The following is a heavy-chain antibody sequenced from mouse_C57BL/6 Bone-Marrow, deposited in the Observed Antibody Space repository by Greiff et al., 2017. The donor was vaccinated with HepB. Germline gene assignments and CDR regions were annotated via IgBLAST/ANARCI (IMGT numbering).Heavy chain of an antibody. Sequence: EVQLQQSGGGLVQPKGSLKLSCAASGFSFNTYAMNWVRQAPGKGLEWVARIRSKSNNYATYYADSVKDRFTISRDDSESMLYLQMNNLKTEDTAMYYCVRQGATGYFDYWGQGTTLTVSS. D-gene: IGHD3-1*01. V-gene: IGHV10-1*01. J-gene: IGHJ2*01. CDR2: IRSKSNNYAT. CDR3: VRQGATGYFDY. CDR1: GFSFNTYA.